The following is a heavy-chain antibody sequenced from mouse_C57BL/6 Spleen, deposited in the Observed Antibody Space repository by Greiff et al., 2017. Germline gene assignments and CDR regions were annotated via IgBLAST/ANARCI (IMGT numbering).Heavy chain of an antibody. D-gene: IGHD4-1*01. CDR3: TRRGLGLGDY. J-gene: IGHJ2*01. CDR2: IRNKANNHAT. Sequence: EVQLQQSGGGLVQPGGSMKLSCAASGFTFSDAWMDWVRQSPEKGLEWVAEIRNKANNHATYYAESVKGRFTISRDDSKSSVYLQMNSLRAEDTGIYYCTRRGLGLGDYWGQGTTLTVSS. V-gene: IGHV6-6*01. CDR1: GFTFSDAW.